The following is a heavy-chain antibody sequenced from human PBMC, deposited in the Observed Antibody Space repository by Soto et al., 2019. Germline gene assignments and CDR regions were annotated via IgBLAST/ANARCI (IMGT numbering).Heavy chain of an antibody. CDR1: GGSMSSHY. J-gene: IGHJ4*02. V-gene: IGHV4-59*11. CDR3: ARADPDASVGY. CDR2: ISYSGST. D-gene: IGHD3-16*01. Sequence: SETLSLTCTVSGGSMSSHYWTWRRQPPGKGLEWIGYISYSGSTYYNPSLKSRVTISADTSRNQFSLKLSSVIAADTAVYYCARADPDASVGYWGQGTLVTVSS.